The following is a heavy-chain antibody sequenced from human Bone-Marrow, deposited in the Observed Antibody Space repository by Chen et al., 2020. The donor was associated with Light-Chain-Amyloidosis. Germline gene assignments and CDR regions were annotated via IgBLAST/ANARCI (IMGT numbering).Heavy chain of an antibody. V-gene: IGHV4-59*01. CDR1: GASISSYY. J-gene: IGHJ4*02. Sequence: QAQLQESFPGLVKPAETLSLTCTVSGASISSYYWSWIRQSPGKRLEWIGYLYHSGGINYNPSFTSRVTLSIDTSKNQFSLKLSSVTAADTAIYYCARLRGYNSAWVDYWGQGTLVTVSS. CDR3: ARLRGYNSAWVDY. CDR2: LYHSGGI. D-gene: IGHD6-19*01.